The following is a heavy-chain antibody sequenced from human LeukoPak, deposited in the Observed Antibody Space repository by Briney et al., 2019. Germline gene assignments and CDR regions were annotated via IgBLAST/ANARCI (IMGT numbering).Heavy chain of an antibody. CDR2: MKQDGSET. CDR1: RFTLSNYW. J-gene: IGHJ4*02. D-gene: IGHD6-19*01. Sequence: GGSLRLSCAASRFTLSNYWMSWVRQAPGKGLEWVANMKQDGSETYYVDSVKGRFTISRDNAKNSLSLQMNSLRAEDTAVYYCARQRGSGCLDYWGQGTLVTVSS. V-gene: IGHV3-7*01. CDR3: ARQRGSGCLDY.